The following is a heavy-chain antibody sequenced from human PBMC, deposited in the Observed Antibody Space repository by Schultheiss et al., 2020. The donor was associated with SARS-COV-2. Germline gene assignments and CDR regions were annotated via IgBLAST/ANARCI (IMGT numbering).Heavy chain of an antibody. J-gene: IGHJ5*02. D-gene: IGHD4-23*01. CDR1: GFTFSSYG. CDR2: IWYDGSNK. V-gene: IGHV3-33*01. CDR3: ARDTIYLYGGNRRVWFDP. Sequence: GGSLRLSCAASGFTFSSYGMHWVRQAPGKGLEWVAVIWYDGSNKYYADSVKGRFTISRDNSKNSLYLQMNSLRAEDTAVYYCARDTIYLYGGNRRVWFDPWGQGTLVTVSS.